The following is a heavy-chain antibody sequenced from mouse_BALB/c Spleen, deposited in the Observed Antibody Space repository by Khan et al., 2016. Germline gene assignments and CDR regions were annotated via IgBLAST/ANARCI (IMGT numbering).Heavy chain of an antibody. CDR2: INTETGEP. D-gene: IGHD1-1*01. J-gene: IGHJ2*01. CDR3: AKLPEVATPFDY. Sequence: QIQLVQSGPELKKPGETVKISCKASGYNFTDYSMHWVKQAPGKGLKWMGWINTETGEPTYADDFKGRFAFSLETSASTAYLQINNLKNEDTAKYFWAKLPEVATPFDYWGQGTTLTVSS. CDR1: GYNFTDYS. V-gene: IGHV9-2-1*01.